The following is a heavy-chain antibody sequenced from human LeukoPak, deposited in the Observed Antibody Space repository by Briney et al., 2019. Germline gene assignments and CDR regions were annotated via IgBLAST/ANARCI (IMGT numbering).Heavy chain of an antibody. J-gene: IGHJ4*02. CDR2: INHSGST. CDR1: GGSFSGYY. D-gene: IGHD3-9*01. V-gene: IGHV4-34*01. Sequence: SETLSLTCAVYGGSFSGYYWSWIRQPPGKGLEWIGEINHSGSTNYNPSLKSRVTISVDTSKNRFSLKLSSVTAADTAVYYCARNPYYDILTGYYQPFDYWGQGTLVTVSS. CDR3: ARNPYYDILTGYYQPFDY.